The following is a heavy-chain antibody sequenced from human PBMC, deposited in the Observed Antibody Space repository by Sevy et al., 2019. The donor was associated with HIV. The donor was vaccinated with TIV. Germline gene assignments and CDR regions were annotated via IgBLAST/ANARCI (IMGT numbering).Heavy chain of an antibody. V-gene: IGHV3-30-3*01. J-gene: IGHJ4*02. D-gene: IGHD4-17*01. Sequence: GGSLRLSCAASGFTFSSYAMHWVRQAPGKGLELVAVISYDGSNKYYADSVKGRFTISRDNSKNTLYLQMNSLRAEDTAVYYCAREKVTVTTGNYFDYWGQGTLVTVSS. CDR1: GFTFSSYA. CDR3: AREKVTVTTGNYFDY. CDR2: ISYDGSNK.